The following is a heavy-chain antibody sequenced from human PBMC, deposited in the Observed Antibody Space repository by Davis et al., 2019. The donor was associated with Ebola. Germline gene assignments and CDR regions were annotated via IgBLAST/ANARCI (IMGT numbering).Heavy chain of an antibody. D-gene: IGHD5-18*01. CDR1: GGSISSGGYS. V-gene: IGHV4-30-2*01. CDR3: ARRGYSYGYFVTYYFDY. Sequence: SETLSLTCAVSGGSISSGGYSWSWIRQPPGKGLEWIGYIYHSGSTYYNPSLKSRVTISVDRSKNQFSLKLSSVTAADTAVYYCARRGYSYGYFVTYYFDYWGQGTLVTVSS. CDR2: IYHSGST. J-gene: IGHJ4*02.